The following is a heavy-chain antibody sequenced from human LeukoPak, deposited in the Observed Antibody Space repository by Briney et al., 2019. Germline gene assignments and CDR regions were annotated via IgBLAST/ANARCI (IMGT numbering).Heavy chain of an antibody. CDR2: INPNSGGT. Sequence: ASVKVSCKASGYTFTGYYMHWVRQAPGQGLEWMGWINPNSGGTNYAQKFQGRVTMTRDTSISTAYMELSRLRSNDTAVYYCARDAGLWFGEFGYYFDYWGQGTLVTVSS. CDR3: ARDAGLWFGEFGYYFDY. D-gene: IGHD3-10*01. V-gene: IGHV1-2*02. J-gene: IGHJ4*02. CDR1: GYTFTGYY.